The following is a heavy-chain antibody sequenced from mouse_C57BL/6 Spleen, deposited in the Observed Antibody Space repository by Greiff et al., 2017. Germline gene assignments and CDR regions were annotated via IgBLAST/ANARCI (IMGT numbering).Heavy chain of an antibody. J-gene: IGHJ4*01. Sequence: QVQLQQPGAELVRPGTSVKLSCKASGYTFTSYWMHWVKQRPGQGLEWIGVIDPSDSYTNYNQKFKGKATLTVDTSSSTASMQLSSLTSEDSAVYYCAMDGNLRGAMDYWGQGTSVTVSS. V-gene: IGHV1-59*01. CDR3: AMDGNLRGAMDY. CDR2: IDPSDSYT. D-gene: IGHD2-1*01. CDR1: GYTFTSYW.